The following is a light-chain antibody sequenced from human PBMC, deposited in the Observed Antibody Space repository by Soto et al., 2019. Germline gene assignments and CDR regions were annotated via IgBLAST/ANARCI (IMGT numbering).Light chain of an antibody. V-gene: IGKV3-11*01. J-gene: IGKJ4*01. Sequence: EIVLTQSPATLSLSPGERATLSCRASQSVRSYLAWYQQKPGQAPRLLIHDASNRATGIPARFSGSGSGTDFTLTISSLEPEDFAVYYCQQRSNWPPLTFGGGTKVEIK. CDR3: QQRSNWPPLT. CDR2: DAS. CDR1: QSVRSY.